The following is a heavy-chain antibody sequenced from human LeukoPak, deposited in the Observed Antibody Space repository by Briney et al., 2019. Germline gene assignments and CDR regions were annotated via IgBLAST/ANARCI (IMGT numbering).Heavy chain of an antibody. CDR2: ISGRGANT. V-gene: IGHV3-23*01. Sequence: GGSLRLSCAASGFSFSNYAMSWVRQAPGKGLEWVSAISGRGANTYYADFVKGRFTISRDNSKNTLYLQMNSLRAEDTAIYYCAKSKEDCCGSFDPWGQGTLVTVSS. CDR3: AKSKEDCCGSFDP. D-gene: IGHD2-15*01. J-gene: IGHJ5*02. CDR1: GFSFSNYA.